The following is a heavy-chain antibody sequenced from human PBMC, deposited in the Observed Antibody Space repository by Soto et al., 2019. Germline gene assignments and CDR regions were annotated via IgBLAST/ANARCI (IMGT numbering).Heavy chain of an antibody. CDR2: IYHTEST. D-gene: IGHD4-17*01. CDR3: ARYDFGTFDY. J-gene: IGHJ4*02. V-gene: IGHV4-4*02. CDR1: GDSISSSFW. Sequence: ETLSLTCAVSGDSISSSFWWSWVRQPPGKGLEWIGEIYHTESTVYNPSLKSRVTISVDKSKNQFSLNLDSVTAADTAVYYCARYDFGTFDYWGRGILVTVSS.